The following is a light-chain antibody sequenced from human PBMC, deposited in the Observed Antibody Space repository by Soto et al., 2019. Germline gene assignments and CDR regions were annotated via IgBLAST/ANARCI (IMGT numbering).Light chain of an antibody. CDR1: SSDIGGYYY. CDR3: SSYAGGTTLL. CDR2: DVS. V-gene: IGLV2-8*01. J-gene: IGLJ2*01. Sequence: QSVLTQPPSASGSPGQSVTISCTGTSSDIGGYYYVSWYQQRPGRAPKLIIYDVSQRPSGVPDRFSGSKSGNTASLTVSGLQVEDEADYYCSSYAGGTTLLFGGGTKVTVL.